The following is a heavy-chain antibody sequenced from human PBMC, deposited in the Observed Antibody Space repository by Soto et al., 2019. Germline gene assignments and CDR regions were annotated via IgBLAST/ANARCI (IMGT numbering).Heavy chain of an antibody. J-gene: IGHJ6*02. CDR1: GYTFTSYV. CDR3: ARVLYDFWNGYYGPYYYYGMDV. Sequence: ASEKVTCKASGYTFTSYVISWVLQAPGQGLDWMGWISAYNGNTNYAQKLQGRVTMTTDTSTSTAYMELRSLRSDDTAVYYCARVLYDFWNGYYGPYYYYGMDVWGQGTTVTVSS. D-gene: IGHD3-3*01. V-gene: IGHV1-18*01. CDR2: ISAYNGNT.